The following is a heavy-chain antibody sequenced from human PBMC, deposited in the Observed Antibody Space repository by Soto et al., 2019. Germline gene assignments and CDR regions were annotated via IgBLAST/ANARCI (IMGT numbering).Heavy chain of an antibody. V-gene: IGHV4-59*08. J-gene: IGHJ4*02. CDR3: ARRYGYFFDY. CDR2: IYYSGST. CDR1: GGSISSYY. D-gene: IGHD4-17*01. Sequence: QVQLQESGPGLVKPSETLSLTCTVSGGSISSYYWSWIRQPPGKGLEWIGYIYYSGSTNYNPSLKSRVAISVATSKNHLSLKLSFVTAADTAVYYCARRYGYFFDYWGLGTLVTVSS.